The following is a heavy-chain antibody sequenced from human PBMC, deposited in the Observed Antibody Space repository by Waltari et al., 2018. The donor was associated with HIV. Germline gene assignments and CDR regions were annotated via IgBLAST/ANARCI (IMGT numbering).Heavy chain of an antibody. Sequence: QVQLQESGPGLVKPSETLSLTCTVSGGSISSYYWSWIRQPPGKGLEWIGYIYYSGSTNYNPSLKSRVTISVDTSKNQFSLKLSSVTAADAAVYYCASRAVYYDSARFDYWGQGTLVTVSS. J-gene: IGHJ4*02. CDR2: IYYSGST. CDR1: GGSISSYY. V-gene: IGHV4-59*01. CDR3: ASRAVYYDSARFDY. D-gene: IGHD3-22*01.